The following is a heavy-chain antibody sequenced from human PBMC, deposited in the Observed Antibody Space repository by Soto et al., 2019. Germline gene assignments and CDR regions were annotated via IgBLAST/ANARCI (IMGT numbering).Heavy chain of an antibody. CDR3: AREHSSGWYGWGYYYYYMDV. CDR2: ISAYNGNT. J-gene: IGHJ6*03. D-gene: IGHD6-19*01. CDR1: GYTFTSYG. Sequence: ASAKVSCKASGYTFTSYGISWVRQAPGQGLEWMGWISAYNGNTNYAQKLQGRVTMTTDTSTSTAYMELRSLRSDDTAVYYCAREHSSGWYGWGYYYYYMDVWGKGTTVTVSS. V-gene: IGHV1-18*01.